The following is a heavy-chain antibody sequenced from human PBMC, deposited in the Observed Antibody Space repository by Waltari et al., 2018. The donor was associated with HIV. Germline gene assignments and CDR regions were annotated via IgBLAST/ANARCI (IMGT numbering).Heavy chain of an antibody. CDR1: GGTFSSYA. J-gene: IGHJ5*02. V-gene: IGHV1-69*13. Sequence: QVQLVQSGAAVKKPGSTVKVSCKASGGTFSSYAISWVRQAPGQGLEGMGGIIPIFGTANYAQKFQGRVTITADESTSTAYMELSSLRSEDTAVYYCARLYDSSGYYYDVVGFGWFDPWGQGTLVTVSS. CDR2: IIPIFGTA. D-gene: IGHD3-22*01. CDR3: ARLYDSSGYYYDVVGFGWFDP.